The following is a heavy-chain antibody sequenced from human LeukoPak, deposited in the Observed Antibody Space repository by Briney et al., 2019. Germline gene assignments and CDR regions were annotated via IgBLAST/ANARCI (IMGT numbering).Heavy chain of an antibody. D-gene: IGHD3-22*01. CDR3: ARDLTYYYDSSGYYYRGGYDY. J-gene: IGHJ4*02. CDR1: GFTFSDYY. V-gene: IGHV3-11*01. CDR2: ISSSGSTI. Sequence: PGGSLRLSCAASGFTFSDYYMSWIRQAPGKGLEWVSYISSSGSTIYYADSVKGRFTISRDNAKNSLYLQMNSLRAEDTALYYCARDLTYYYDSSGYYYRGGYDYWGQGTLVTVSS.